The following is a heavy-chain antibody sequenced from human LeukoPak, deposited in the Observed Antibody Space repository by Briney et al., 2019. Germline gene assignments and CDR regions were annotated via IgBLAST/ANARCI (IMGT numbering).Heavy chain of an antibody. V-gene: IGHV4-39*07. Sequence: PSETLSLTCTVSGGSISSSSYYWGWIRQPPGKGLEWIGSIYYSGSTYYNPSLKSRVTISVDTSKNQFSLKLSSVTAADTAVYYCARYYYDSSAPIRGYYFDYWGQGTLVTVSS. D-gene: IGHD3-22*01. CDR1: GGSISSSSYY. CDR2: IYYSGST. J-gene: IGHJ4*02. CDR3: ARYYYDSSAPIRGYYFDY.